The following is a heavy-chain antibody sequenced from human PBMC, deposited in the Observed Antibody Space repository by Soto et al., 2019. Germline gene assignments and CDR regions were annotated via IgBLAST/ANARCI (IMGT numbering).Heavy chain of an antibody. D-gene: IGHD1-26*01. CDR3: VKDQHKYSGSGTFDY. Sequence: PGGSLRLSCSASGFTFSSYAMHWVRQAPGKGLEYVSAISSNGGSTYYADSVKGRFTISRDNSKYTLYLQMSSPRAEDTAVYYCVKDQHKYSGSGTFDYWGQGTLVTVSS. V-gene: IGHV3-64D*08. CDR2: ISSNGGST. J-gene: IGHJ4*02. CDR1: GFTFSSYA.